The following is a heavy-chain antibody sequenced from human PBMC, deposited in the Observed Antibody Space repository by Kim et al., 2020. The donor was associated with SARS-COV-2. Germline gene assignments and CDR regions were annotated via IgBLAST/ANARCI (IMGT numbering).Heavy chain of an antibody. D-gene: IGHD5-18*01. CDR3: VRRGYSYGL. V-gene: IGHV4-34*01. J-gene: IGHJ4*02. Sequence: NYTPSRKSRVTISVDTSKNQFSLTLSSVTAADTAVYYCVRRGYSYGLWGQGTLVTVSS.